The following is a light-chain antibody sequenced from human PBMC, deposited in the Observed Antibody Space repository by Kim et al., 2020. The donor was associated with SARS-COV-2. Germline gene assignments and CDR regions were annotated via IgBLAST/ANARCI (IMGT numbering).Light chain of an antibody. Sequence: TATTTAPRATSAIRGSEWQWYHQRPDSPPTTVISEGNQRPSGVPDRFSGSVDESSNSASLTISGLRPEDEADYYCQSYGTRSHEVFGGGTKLTVL. CDR2: EGN. CDR3: QSYGTRSHEV. CDR1: TSAIRGSE. J-gene: IGLJ3*02. V-gene: IGLV6-57*01.